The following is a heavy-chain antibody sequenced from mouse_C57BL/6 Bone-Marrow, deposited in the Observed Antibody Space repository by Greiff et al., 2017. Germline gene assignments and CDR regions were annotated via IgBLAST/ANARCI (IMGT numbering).Heavy chain of an antibody. J-gene: IGHJ1*03. CDR2: IWTGGGT. CDR1: GFSLTSYA. D-gene: IGHD1-1*01. CDR3: ATSDYNGSGPYWYFDV. V-gene: IGHV2-9-1*01. Sequence: VKLMESGPGLVAPSQSLSITCTVSGFSLTSYAISWVRQPPGKGLEWLGVIWTGGGTNYNSALKSRLSISKDNSKSQVFLKMNSLQTDDTARYYCATSDYNGSGPYWYFDVWGTGTTVTVSS.